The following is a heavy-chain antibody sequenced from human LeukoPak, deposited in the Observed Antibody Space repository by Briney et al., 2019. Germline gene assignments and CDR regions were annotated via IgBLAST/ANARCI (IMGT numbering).Heavy chain of an antibody. J-gene: IGHJ6*02. CDR1: GGSISSSSYY. CDR2: IYYSGST. D-gene: IGHD6-19*01. Sequence: SETLSLTCTVSGGSISSSSYYWGWIRQPPGKGLEWIGSIYYSGSTYYNPSLKSRVTISVDTSKNQFSLKLSSVTAADTAVYYCARIPLSEAVAGTVYYGMDVWGQGTTVTVSS. CDR3: ARIPLSEAVAGTVYYGMDV. V-gene: IGHV4-39*07.